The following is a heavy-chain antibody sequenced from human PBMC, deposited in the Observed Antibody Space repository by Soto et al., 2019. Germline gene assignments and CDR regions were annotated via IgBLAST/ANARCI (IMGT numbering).Heavy chain of an antibody. Sequence: GASVKVSCKASGGTFSSYAISWVRQAPGQGLEWMGGIIPIFGAANYAQKFQGRVTITADKSTSTAYMELSSLISEDTAVYYCARDSPHSSSWTYYFDYWGQGTLVTVSS. J-gene: IGHJ4*02. D-gene: IGHD6-13*01. V-gene: IGHV1-69*06. CDR3: ARDSPHSSSWTYYFDY. CDR2: IIPIFGAA. CDR1: GGTFSSYA.